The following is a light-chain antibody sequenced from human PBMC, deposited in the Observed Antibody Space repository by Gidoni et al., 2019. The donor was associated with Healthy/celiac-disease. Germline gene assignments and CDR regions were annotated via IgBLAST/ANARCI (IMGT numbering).Light chain of an antibody. CDR2: DAA. V-gene: IGKV3-11*01. CDR1: QSVSSY. J-gene: IGKJ4*01. Sequence: EIVFTHSPATLSLSPGERATLSCRASQSVSSYLAWYHQKTGHAPRLLIYDAANSATGITARFSGSGSGTDFTLPISSLEPEDFAVYYCQQRSNWPLTFXGXTKVEIK. CDR3: QQRSNWPLT.